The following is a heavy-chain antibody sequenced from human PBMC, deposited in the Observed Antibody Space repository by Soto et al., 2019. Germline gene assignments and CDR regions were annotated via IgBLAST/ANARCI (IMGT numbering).Heavy chain of an antibody. V-gene: IGHV4-34*01. CDR3: ARGGWLQLHYYFDY. CDR1: GGSFSGYY. D-gene: IGHD5-12*01. CDR2: INHSGST. Sequence: QVQLQQWGAGLLKPSETLSLTCAVYGGSFSGYYWSWIRQPPGKGLEWIGEINHSGSTNYNPSLKSRVTISVDTSKNQFSLKLSSVTAADTAVYYCARGGWLQLHYYFDYWGQGTLVTVSS. J-gene: IGHJ4*02.